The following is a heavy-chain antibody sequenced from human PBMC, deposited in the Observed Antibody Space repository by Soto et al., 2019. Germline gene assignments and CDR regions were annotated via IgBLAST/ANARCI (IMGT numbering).Heavy chain of an antibody. CDR1: GGSFSGYY. Sequence: SDTLSLTYAVYGGSFSGYYWRRIRRPPGAALEWIGEINHSGSTNYNPSLKSRVTISVDTSKNQFSLKLSSVTAADTAVYYCARGWDTAMATPFWYYYYGMDVWGQGTTVTVSS. CDR3: ARGWDTAMATPFWYYYYGMDV. V-gene: IGHV4-34*01. CDR2: INHSGST. D-gene: IGHD5-18*01. J-gene: IGHJ6*02.